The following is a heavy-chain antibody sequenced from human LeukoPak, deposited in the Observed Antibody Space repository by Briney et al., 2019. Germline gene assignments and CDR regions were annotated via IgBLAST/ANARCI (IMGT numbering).Heavy chain of an antibody. J-gene: IGHJ5*02. CDR3: ARDKGDLYSSSKGVWFDP. V-gene: IGHV4-4*07. Sequence: SETLSLTCTVSGGSISSYYWSWIRQPAGKGLEWIGRIYTSGSTNYNPSLKSRVTMSVDTSKNQFSLKLSSVTAADTAVYYCARDKGDLYSSSKGVWFDPWGQGTLVTVSS. CDR1: GGSISSYY. D-gene: IGHD6-6*01. CDR2: IYTSGST.